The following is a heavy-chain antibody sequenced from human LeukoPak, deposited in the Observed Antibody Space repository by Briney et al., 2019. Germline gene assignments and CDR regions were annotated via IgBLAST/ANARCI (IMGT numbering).Heavy chain of an antibody. J-gene: IGHJ4*02. CDR1: GFTFSSYA. Sequence: GGSLRLSCAASGFTFSSYAMSWVRQAPGKGLEWVAVISYDGSNKYYADSVKGRFTISRDNSKNTLYLQMNSLRAEDTAVYYCAKEPGYSYGSYFDYWGQGTLVTVSS. D-gene: IGHD5-18*01. V-gene: IGHV3-30*18. CDR3: AKEPGYSYGSYFDY. CDR2: ISYDGSNK.